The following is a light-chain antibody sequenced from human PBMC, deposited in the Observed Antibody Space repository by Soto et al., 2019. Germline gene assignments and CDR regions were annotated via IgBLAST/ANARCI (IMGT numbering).Light chain of an antibody. V-gene: IGKV3-20*01. CDR2: GAS. J-gene: IGKJ5*01. CDR3: QQYGSSST. CDR1: QSVSSSY. Sequence: EIVLTQSPGTLSLSPGERATLSCRASQSVSSSYLAWYQQKPGQAPRLLIYGASSRATGIPDRFSGSGSGTGFTLTISRLEPEDFAVYYCQQYGSSSTFGQGTRLEIK.